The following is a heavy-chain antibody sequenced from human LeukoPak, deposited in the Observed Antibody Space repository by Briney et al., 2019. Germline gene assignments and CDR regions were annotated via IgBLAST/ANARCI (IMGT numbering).Heavy chain of an antibody. J-gene: IGHJ4*02. Sequence: ASVKVSCKASGYTFTSYDINWVRQATGQGLEWMGWINPNSGGTNYAQKFQGRVTMTRDTPISTAYMDMSGLKSDDTAVYYCARVSSGGANWGQGTLVTVSS. D-gene: IGHD6-19*01. CDR3: ARVSSGGAN. CDR1: GYTFTSYD. V-gene: IGHV1-2*02. CDR2: INPNSGGT.